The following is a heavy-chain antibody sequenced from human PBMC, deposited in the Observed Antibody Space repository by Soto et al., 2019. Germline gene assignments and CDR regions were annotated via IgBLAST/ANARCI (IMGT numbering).Heavy chain of an antibody. D-gene: IGHD1-26*01. CDR3: ARDQGAYAEYFQH. V-gene: IGHV3-33*01. J-gene: IGHJ1*01. CDR2: IWYDGSNE. CDR1: GFTFSSYG. Sequence: QVQLVESGGGVVQPGRSLRLSCAASGFTFSSYGMHWVRQAPGKGLEWVALIWYDGSNEYYADSVKGRFTISRDNSKNTLYLQMNSLRAEDTAVYYCARDQGAYAEYFQHWGQGTLVTVSS.